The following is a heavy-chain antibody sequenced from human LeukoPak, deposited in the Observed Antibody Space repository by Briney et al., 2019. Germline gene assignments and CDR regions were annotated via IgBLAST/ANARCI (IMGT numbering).Heavy chain of an antibody. D-gene: IGHD5-12*01. Sequence: SETLSLTCTVSGGSISTNYWNWIRQPAEKGLEWIGRIYVTGTTYYNPSLKSRLTMSVDASRNQFFLNLSSVTAADTAVYYCARGGPDLAREYFQYWGQGTLVTFS. CDR1: GGSISTNY. CDR2: IYVTGTT. V-gene: IGHV4-4*07. CDR3: ARGGPDLAREYFQY. J-gene: IGHJ1*01.